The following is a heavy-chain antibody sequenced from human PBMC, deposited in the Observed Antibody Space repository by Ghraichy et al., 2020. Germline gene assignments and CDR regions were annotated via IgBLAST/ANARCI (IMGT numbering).Heavy chain of an antibody. V-gene: IGHV3-33*01. CDR2: IWYDGSNK. Sequence: GGSLRLSCAASGFTFSSYGMHWVRQAPGKGLEWVAVIWYDGSNKYYADSVKGRFTISRDNSKNTLYLQMNSLRAEDTAVYYCVSQLLYDDAFDIWGQGTMVTVSS. J-gene: IGHJ3*02. CDR1: GFTFSSYG. CDR3: VSQLLYDDAFDI. D-gene: IGHD2-2*02.